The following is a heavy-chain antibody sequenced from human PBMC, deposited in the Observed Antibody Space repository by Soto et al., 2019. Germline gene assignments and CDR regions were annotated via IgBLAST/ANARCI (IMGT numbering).Heavy chain of an antibody. CDR2: ISPFNGNT. Sequence: GASVEVSCKSSGYPFTHYGITWIRQAPGQGLEWMGWISPFNGNTNYGQTVQGRVTLTTETSTSTVYMELRSLRSDDTAVYYCASDQAFDRTYYYDSDVWGQGTTVTVSS. V-gene: IGHV1-18*01. CDR1: GYPFTHYG. CDR3: ASDQAFDRTYYYDSDV. J-gene: IGHJ6*02.